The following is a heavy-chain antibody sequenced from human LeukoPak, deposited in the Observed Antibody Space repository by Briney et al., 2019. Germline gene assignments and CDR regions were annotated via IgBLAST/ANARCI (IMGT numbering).Heavy chain of an antibody. CDR3: AREEDHFDY. Sequence: TSETLSLTCTIYGGSFSGYYWSWIRQPPGKGLEWIGEINHSGSTNYNPSLESRVTISIDTSKNQFSLKLSSVTAADTAVYYCAREEDHFDYWGQGTLVTVSS. CDR1: GGSFSGYY. D-gene: IGHD2-15*01. J-gene: IGHJ4*02. V-gene: IGHV4-34*01. CDR2: INHSGST.